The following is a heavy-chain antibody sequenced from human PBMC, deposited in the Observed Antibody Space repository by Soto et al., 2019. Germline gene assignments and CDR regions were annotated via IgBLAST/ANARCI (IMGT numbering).Heavy chain of an antibody. D-gene: IGHD3-3*01. J-gene: IGHJ6*02. CDR2: IWYDGSDK. CDR3: ARDSHHDFWSGYYYGIEV. CDR1: RFTFSSYG. V-gene: IGHV3-33*01. Sequence: QSGGSLRLSCAPSRFTFSSYGMHWVRQAQGKGLEWVAVIWYDGSDKYYADSVQGRFTISRDNSKSTLYLQMNSLTAEETAVYYCARDSHHDFWSGYYYGIEVLGQGTTVNVSS.